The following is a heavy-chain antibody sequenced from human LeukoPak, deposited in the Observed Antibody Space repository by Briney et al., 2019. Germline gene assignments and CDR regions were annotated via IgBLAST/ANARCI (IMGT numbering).Heavy chain of an antibody. CDR2: IRPEGTTT. V-gene: IGHV3-74*03. J-gene: IGHJ4*02. CDR3: ARDLDWILFAY. CDR1: GFTFSTYW. Sequence: GGSLRLSCVASGFTFSTYWMHWVRQAPGKGLVWVARIRPEGTTTAYADSVKGRFTISRDNAKNTLFLQMNSLSAEDTAVYYCARDLDWILFAYWGQGTLVTVSS. D-gene: IGHD3-9*01.